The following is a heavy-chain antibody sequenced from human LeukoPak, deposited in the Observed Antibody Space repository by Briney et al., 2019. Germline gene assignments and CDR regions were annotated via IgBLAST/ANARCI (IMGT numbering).Heavy chain of an antibody. Sequence: SETLSLTCTVSGGSIIGHWWSWIRQPPGRGLEWIGDIFYSGGSTNYNPSLKSRLTMSLDTSKNQFSLKLTSVTAADTAMYYCARRNTADASIDFWGQGTLVTASS. CDR1: GGSIIGHW. V-gene: IGHV4-59*08. J-gene: IGHJ4*02. CDR2: IFYSGGST. CDR3: ARRNTADASIDF. D-gene: IGHD2/OR15-2a*01.